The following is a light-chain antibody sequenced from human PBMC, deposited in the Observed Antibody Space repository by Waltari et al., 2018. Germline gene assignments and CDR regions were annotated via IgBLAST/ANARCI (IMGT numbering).Light chain of an antibody. CDR3: ALYMGGGIWV. J-gene: IGLJ3*02. V-gene: IGLV8-61*01. Sequence: QTLVTPEPSLSVSPGGTVTPSSAFSSCSISTTSYASWYQQSPGQAPRTLVYKANSRSSGVPDRFSGSVLGNKAALTITGAQADDESDYYCALYMGGGIWVFGGGTKLTVL. CDR2: KAN. CDR1: SCSISTTSY.